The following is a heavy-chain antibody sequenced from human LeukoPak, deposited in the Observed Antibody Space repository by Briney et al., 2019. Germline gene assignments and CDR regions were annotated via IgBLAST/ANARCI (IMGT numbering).Heavy chain of an antibody. V-gene: IGHV1-46*01. Sequence: ASVKVSCKASGYTFTSYYMHWVRQAPGQGLEWMGIINPSGGSTSYAQKFQGRVTMTRDTSTSTVYMGVSSLRAEDTAVYYCARRNYYYYGMDVWGQGTTVTVSS. CDR1: GYTFTSYY. CDR2: INPSGGST. CDR3: ARRNYYYYGMDV. J-gene: IGHJ6*02.